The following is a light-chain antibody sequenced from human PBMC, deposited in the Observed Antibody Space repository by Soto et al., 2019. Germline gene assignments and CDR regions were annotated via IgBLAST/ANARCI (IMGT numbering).Light chain of an antibody. CDR3: QKYNSALWT. V-gene: IGKV1-27*01. Sequence: DIQMTQSPSSLSASVGDRVTITCRASQGISNYLAWYEQKPGKVPKLLIYAASTLQSGVPSRFSGSGSGKDFTLTISSLQPEDVATYYCQKYNSALWTFGQGTKVEIK. J-gene: IGKJ1*01. CDR1: QGISNY. CDR2: AAS.